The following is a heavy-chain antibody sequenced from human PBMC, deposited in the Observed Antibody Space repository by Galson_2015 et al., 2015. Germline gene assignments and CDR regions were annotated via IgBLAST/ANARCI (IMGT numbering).Heavy chain of an antibody. D-gene: IGHD6-19*01. J-gene: IGHJ3*02. CDR2: IYPGDSDT. CDR1: GYSFKTYW. Sequence: GAEVKKPGESLTISCKGSGYSFKTYWIAWVRQMPGKGLEWMGIIYPGDSDTRYSPSFQGQVTISADKSISTAYLQWSSLKASDTAMYYCARSPPRGGWRTGYDAFDIWGQGTMVTVSS. CDR3: ARSPPRGGWRTGYDAFDI. V-gene: IGHV5-51*01.